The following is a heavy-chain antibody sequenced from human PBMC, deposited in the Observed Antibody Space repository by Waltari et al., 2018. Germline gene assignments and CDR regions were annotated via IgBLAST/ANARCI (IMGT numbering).Heavy chain of an antibody. CDR1: GGSISSYY. D-gene: IGHD4-4*01. Sequence: QVQLQESGPGLVKPSETLSLTCTVSGGSISSYYWSWIRQPAGTGLEWIGRIYTSGRTNSNPALKIRVTMSVDTSKTQFSLKLSSVTAADTAVYYCARGDTVTVFDYWGQGTLVTVSS. V-gene: IGHV4-4*07. J-gene: IGHJ4*02. CDR2: IYTSGRT. CDR3: ARGDTVTVFDY.